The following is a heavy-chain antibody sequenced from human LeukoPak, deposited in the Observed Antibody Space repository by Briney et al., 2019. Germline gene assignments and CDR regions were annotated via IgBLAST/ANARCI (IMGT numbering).Heavy chain of an antibody. D-gene: IGHD1-26*01. Sequence: WASVKVSCKASGYTFSSYYMHWVRQAPGQGLEWMGWISAYNGNTNYAQKLQGRVTMTTDTSTSTAYMELRSLRSDDTAVYYCARDRGSTVPYYFDYWGQGTLVTVSS. J-gene: IGHJ4*02. CDR1: GYTFSSYY. CDR2: ISAYNGNT. CDR3: ARDRGSTVPYYFDY. V-gene: IGHV1-18*04.